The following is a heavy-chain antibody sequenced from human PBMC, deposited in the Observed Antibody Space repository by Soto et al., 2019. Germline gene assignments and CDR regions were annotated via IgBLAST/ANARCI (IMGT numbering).Heavy chain of an antibody. D-gene: IGHD2-8*01. CDR2: ISGGGDTT. CDR1: GFTFSSYG. V-gene: IGHV3-23*01. Sequence: EVQLLESGGGLVQPGGSLRLTCAASGFTFSSYGISWIRLSPGKGLEWVSVISGGGDTTYYTPSVKGRFTISRDDFRNTLYLQXNSLRTEDTAIYYCAKLRDFVVLPAGILDYWGPGTLVTVSS. CDR3: AKLRDFVVLPAGILDY. J-gene: IGHJ4*02.